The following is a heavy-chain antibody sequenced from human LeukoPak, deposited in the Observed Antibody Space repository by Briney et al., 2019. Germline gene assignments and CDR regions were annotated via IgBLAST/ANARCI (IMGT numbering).Heavy chain of an antibody. Sequence: GGSLRLSCAASGFTFSSYGMHWVRQAPGKGLEWVAFIRYDGSNKYYADSVKGRFTTSRDNSKNTLYLQMNSLRAEDTAVYYCAKDLTRIAAVWGQGTLVTVSS. CDR2: IRYDGSNK. V-gene: IGHV3-30*02. D-gene: IGHD6-13*01. CDR3: AKDLTRIAAV. J-gene: IGHJ4*02. CDR1: GFTFSSYG.